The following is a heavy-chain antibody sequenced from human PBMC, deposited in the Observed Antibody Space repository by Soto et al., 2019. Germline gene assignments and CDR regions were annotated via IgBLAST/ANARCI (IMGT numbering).Heavy chain of an antibody. D-gene: IGHD2-8*01. J-gene: IGHJ4*02. Sequence: EVQLVESGGGLVKPGGSLRLSCAVSGITFTKAWMSWVRQAPGKGLEWVGRIKSKTDGGTPDYAAPVKGRFTISRDDSKNTLFLQMNSLKTEDTAVYYCSTEAYSSNDIWYRASLWGQGTRVTVSS. V-gene: IGHV3-15*01. CDR3: STEAYSSNDIWYRASL. CDR1: GITFTKAW. CDR2: IKSKTDGGTP.